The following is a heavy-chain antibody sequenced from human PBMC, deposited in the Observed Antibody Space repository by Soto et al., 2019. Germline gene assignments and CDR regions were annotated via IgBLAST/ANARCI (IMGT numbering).Heavy chain of an antibody. Sequence: SVKVSCKASGGTFSSYAITWVRQAPGQGLEWMGGIIPIFGTTNYAQKFQAWVTITGDESTSTAYMELSRLRSDDTAVYYCARERYYDSSGYPRFDYWGQGTLVTVSS. CDR2: IIPIFGTT. CDR1: GGTFSSYA. D-gene: IGHD3-22*01. J-gene: IGHJ4*02. V-gene: IGHV1-69*13. CDR3: ARERYYDSSGYPRFDY.